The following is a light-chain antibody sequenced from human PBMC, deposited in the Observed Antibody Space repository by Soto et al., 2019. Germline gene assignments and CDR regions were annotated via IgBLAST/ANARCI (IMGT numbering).Light chain of an antibody. CDR2: DAS. Sequence: EIVLTQSPATLSLSPGERAALSCRASQGVGRFLAWYQQKPGQAPRLLIYDASNRATGIPARFSGSGSETDFTLAMDHLEPEDFAVYYCQQRGGWPLTFGGGTKVEIK. CDR3: QQRGGWPLT. V-gene: IGKV3-11*01. CDR1: QGVGRF. J-gene: IGKJ4*01.